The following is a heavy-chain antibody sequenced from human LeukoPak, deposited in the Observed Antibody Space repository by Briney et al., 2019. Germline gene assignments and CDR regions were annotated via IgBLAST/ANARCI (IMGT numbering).Heavy chain of an antibody. CDR3: ARAGIVGATLLAFDI. D-gene: IGHD1-26*01. CDR1: GYTFISYA. V-gene: IGHV1-3*01. CDR2: MNAGNGNT. Sequence: GASVKVSCKSSGYTFISYAMHWVRQAPGQRLEWMGWMNAGNGNTKYSQKFQGRVTITRDTSASTVYMELSSLRSEDTAVYYCARAGIVGATLLAFDIWGQGTMVTVSS. J-gene: IGHJ3*02.